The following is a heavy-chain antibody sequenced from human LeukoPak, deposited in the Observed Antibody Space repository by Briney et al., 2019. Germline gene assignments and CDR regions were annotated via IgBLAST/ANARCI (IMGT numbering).Heavy chain of an antibody. D-gene: IGHD3-16*01. J-gene: IGHJ4*02. CDR1: GGSISSGGYY. CDR2: IYHSGST. CDR3: ASAFGGVINYFDY. Sequence: PSQTLSLTCTVSGGSISSGGYYWSWIRQPPGKGLEWIGYIYHSGSTYYNPSLKSRVTISVERSKNQFSLKLSSVTAADTAVYYCASAFGGVINYFDYWGQGTLVTVSS. V-gene: IGHV4-30-2*01.